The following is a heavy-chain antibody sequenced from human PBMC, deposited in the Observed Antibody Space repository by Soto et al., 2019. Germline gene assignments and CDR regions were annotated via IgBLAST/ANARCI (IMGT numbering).Heavy chain of an antibody. D-gene: IGHD6-13*01. J-gene: IGHJ5*02. CDR2: FSHRGTA. Sequence: SETLSLTCTVSGGSISSGPYYWVWFCQHPGKGLEWIGYFSHRGTAYYTPSLKSRVSLSVDPSNSQFSLNVTSLTAADTAVYYCARVSATGTRWFDPWDRGTLVTVSS. CDR3: ARVSATGTRWFDP. V-gene: IGHV4-31*03. CDR1: GGSISSGPYY.